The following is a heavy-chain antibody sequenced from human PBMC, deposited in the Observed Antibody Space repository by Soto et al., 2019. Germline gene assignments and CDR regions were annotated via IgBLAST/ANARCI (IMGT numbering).Heavy chain of an antibody. Sequence: EVQLVESGGGLVQPGGSLRLSCAASGFTFSSYAMNWVRQAPGKGLEYVSVISSHGSSTYYANSVKGRFTISRDNSKSTLYLQMGRLRVEDMAVYYCARSQQGLVSHFDYWGQGTLVTVSS. CDR2: ISSHGSST. D-gene: IGHD6-19*01. V-gene: IGHV3-64*01. CDR1: GFTFSSYA. CDR3: ARSQQGLVSHFDY. J-gene: IGHJ4*02.